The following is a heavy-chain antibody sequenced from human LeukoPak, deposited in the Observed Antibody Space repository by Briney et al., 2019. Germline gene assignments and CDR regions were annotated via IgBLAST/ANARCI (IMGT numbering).Heavy chain of an antibody. J-gene: IGHJ4*02. CDR1: GDSISSRHYY. CDR2: IYYSGTT. D-gene: IGHD3-22*01. CDR3: ARSRYYDSTGYYYFDY. V-gene: IGHV4-31*03. Sequence: PSQTLSLTCTVSGDSISSRHYYWSWIRQHPGKGLEWIGYIYYSGTTFYNPSLKSRVSMSVDTSKRQFSLKLSSVAVADTAVYYCARSRYYDSTGYYYFDYWGQGTLVTVSS.